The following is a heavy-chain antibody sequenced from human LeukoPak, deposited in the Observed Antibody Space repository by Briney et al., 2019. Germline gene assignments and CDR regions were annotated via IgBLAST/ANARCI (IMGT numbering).Heavy chain of an antibody. CDR3: TLHGSGSYDFDY. J-gene: IGHJ4*02. Sequence: GGSQRLSCAASGFKFSDHYIDWVRQAPGKGLEWVGFIRSKAYGGTTEYAASVRGRFTISRDDSKSIAYLQMNSLKTEDTAVYYCTLHGSGSYDFDYWGQGTLVTVSS. CDR2: IRSKAYGGTT. D-gene: IGHD3-10*01. CDR1: GFKFSDHY. V-gene: IGHV3-49*04.